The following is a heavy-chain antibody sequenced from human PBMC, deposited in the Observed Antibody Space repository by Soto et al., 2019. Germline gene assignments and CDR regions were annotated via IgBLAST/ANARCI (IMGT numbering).Heavy chain of an antibody. CDR3: ARDTGYSTFDY. Sequence: GNSLRVACAASGFTLRYYWTACVRQPPGQGLDWVANMTHDGSLINYVGSVSGRFTISRDNVKNLLFLQMNGLRAEDTAMYYCARDTGYSTFDYWGPATLVTVSS. CDR1: GFTLRYYW. V-gene: IGHV3-7*01. CDR2: MTHDGSLI. J-gene: IGHJ4*02. D-gene: IGHD5-18*01.